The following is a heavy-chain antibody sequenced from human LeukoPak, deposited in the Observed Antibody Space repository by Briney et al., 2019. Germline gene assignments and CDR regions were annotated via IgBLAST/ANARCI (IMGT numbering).Heavy chain of an antibody. CDR2: INPNSGGT. V-gene: IGHV1-2*02. Sequence: ASVKVSCKASGYTFTGYYMHWVRQAPGQGLEWMGWINPNSGGTNYAQKFQGRVTMTRDTSISTAYMELSRLRSDDTAVYCCARVAGIPYYYYYMDVWGKGTTVTVSS. CDR1: GYTFTGYY. CDR3: ARVAGIPYYYYYMDV. J-gene: IGHJ6*03. D-gene: IGHD6-13*01.